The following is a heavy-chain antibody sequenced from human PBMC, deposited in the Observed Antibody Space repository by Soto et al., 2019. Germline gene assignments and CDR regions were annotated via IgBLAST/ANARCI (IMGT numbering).Heavy chain of an antibody. J-gene: IGHJ4*02. CDR2: IYHSGGT. Sequence: TLSLTCSVSAGSISSDGFYWNWIRQPPGKGLEWIGYIYHSGGTYSSPSLRSRVTISVDTSKNQFTLKLSSVTAADTAVYYCARDRGGYGVFDYWGQGTLVTVSS. V-gene: IGHV4-31*03. CDR1: AGSISSDGFY. CDR3: ARDRGGYGVFDY. D-gene: IGHD5-12*01.